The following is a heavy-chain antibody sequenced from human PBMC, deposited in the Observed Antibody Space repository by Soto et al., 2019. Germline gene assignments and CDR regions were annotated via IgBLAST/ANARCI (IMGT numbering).Heavy chain of an antibody. V-gene: IGHV3-48*03. CDR1: GFTFSSYE. CDR3: ARGAARPRYYYYYGMDV. D-gene: IGHD6-6*01. CDR2: ISSSGSTI. J-gene: IGHJ6*02. Sequence: QPGGSLRLSCAASGFTFSSYEMNWVRQAPGKGLEWVSYISSSGSTIYYADSVKGRLTISRDNSKNTLYLQMNSLRAEDTAVYYCARGAARPRYYYYYGMDVWGQGTTVTVSS.